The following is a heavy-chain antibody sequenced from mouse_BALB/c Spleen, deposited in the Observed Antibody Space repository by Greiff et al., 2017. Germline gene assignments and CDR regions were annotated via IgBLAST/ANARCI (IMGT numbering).Heavy chain of an antibody. CDR2: ISNGGGST. CDR3: AREGEAFAY. J-gene: IGHJ3*01. Sequence: EVMLVESGGGLVQPGGSLKLSCAASGFTFSSYTMSWVRQTPEKRLEWVAYISNGGGSTYYPDTVKGRFTISRDNAKNTLYLQMSSLKSEDTAMYYCAREGEAFAYWGQGTLVTVSA. CDR1: GFTFSSYT. V-gene: IGHV5-12-2*01.